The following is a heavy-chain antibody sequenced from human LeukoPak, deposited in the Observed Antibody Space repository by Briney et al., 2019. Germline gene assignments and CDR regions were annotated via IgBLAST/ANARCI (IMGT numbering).Heavy chain of an antibody. J-gene: IGHJ5*02. D-gene: IGHD6-19*01. V-gene: IGHV1-18*01. Sequence: ASVKVSCKASGYTFNTYGITWVRQAPGQGLEWMGWISPYNGNTNYAQKFQGRVTLTTDTSTSTAYMELSSLRSEDTAVYYCARGREGGQWPHKKDWFDPWGQGTLVTVSS. CDR1: GYTFNTYG. CDR3: ARGREGGQWPHKKDWFDP. CDR2: ISPYNGNT.